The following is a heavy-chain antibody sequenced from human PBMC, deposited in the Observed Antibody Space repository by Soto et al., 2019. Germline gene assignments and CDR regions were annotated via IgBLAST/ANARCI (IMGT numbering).Heavy chain of an antibody. CDR3: VRTFYNDDSGPLFDY. CDR2: IHHSGST. CDR1: GDSISSTNW. D-gene: IGHD3-16*01. J-gene: IGHJ4*02. Sequence: QVQLQESGPGLVKPSGTLSLTCAVSGDSISSTNWWSWVRQSPGKGLEWIGEIHHSGSTNYNPSLKSPVTISVDKSKNQFSLKLSSVTAADTAVYYCVRTFYNDDSGPLFDYWGQGTLVTVSS. V-gene: IGHV4-4*02.